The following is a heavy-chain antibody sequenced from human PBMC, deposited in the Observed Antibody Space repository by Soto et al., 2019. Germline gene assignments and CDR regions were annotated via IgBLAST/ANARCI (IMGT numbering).Heavy chain of an antibody. CDR3: CIEASTWGG. CDR1: GFALSNYW. D-gene: IGHD5-12*01. J-gene: IGHJ4*02. Sequence: EVQLVESGGGLVQPGGSLRLSCVASGFALSNYWINWVRQAPGKGLEWVANIKQDGSEKDYVDSVKGRFTISRDNARNSLYLQMNSLRADDTAAYYCCIEASTWGGWGQGTLVTVSS. CDR2: IKQDGSEK. V-gene: IGHV3-7*05.